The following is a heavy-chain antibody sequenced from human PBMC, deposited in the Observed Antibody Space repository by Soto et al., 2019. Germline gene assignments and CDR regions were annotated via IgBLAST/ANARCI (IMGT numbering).Heavy chain of an antibody. V-gene: IGHV3-11*06. CDR3: ARAQDYYDSSGYYPSNY. CDR2: ISSSSSYT. Sequence: GGSLRLSCAASGFTFSDYYMSWIRQAPGKGLEWVSYISSSSSYTNYADSVKGRFTISRDNAKNSLYLQMNSLRAEDTAVYYCARAQDYYDSSGYYPSNYWGQGTLVTVSS. D-gene: IGHD3-22*01. J-gene: IGHJ4*02. CDR1: GFTFSDYY.